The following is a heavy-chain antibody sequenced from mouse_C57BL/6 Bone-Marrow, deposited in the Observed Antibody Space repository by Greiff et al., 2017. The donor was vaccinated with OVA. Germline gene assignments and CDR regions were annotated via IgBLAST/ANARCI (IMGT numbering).Heavy chain of an antibody. D-gene: IGHD1-1*01. CDR2: IYPRSGNT. CDR1: GYTFTSYG. CDR3: ALLLLAY. J-gene: IGHJ3*01. V-gene: IGHV1-81*01. Sequence: VKLVESGAELARPGASVKLSCKASGYTFTSYGISWVKQRTGQGLEWIGEIYPRSGNTYYNEKFKGKATLTADKSSSTAYMELRSLTSEDSAVYFCALLLLAYWGQGTLVTVSA.